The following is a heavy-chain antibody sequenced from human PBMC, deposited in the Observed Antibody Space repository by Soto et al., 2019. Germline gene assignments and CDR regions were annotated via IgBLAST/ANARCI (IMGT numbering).Heavy chain of an antibody. CDR1: GYTFSNYL. V-gene: IGHV1-3*01. J-gene: IGHJ5*02. Sequence: QVQLVQSGAEVKKPGASVKVSCKASGYTFSNYLLHWVRQAPGQRLEWMGWINAGNGNTKYSQRFQGRVTLTRDTSASTSYIELSSLRTEDTAVYYWSTPSYGSGNFSWGQGTLVTVSS. CDR3: STPSYGSGNFS. CDR2: INAGNGNT. D-gene: IGHD3-10*01.